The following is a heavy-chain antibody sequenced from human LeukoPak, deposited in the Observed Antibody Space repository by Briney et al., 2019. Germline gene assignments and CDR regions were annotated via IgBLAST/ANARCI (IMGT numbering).Heavy chain of an antibody. J-gene: IGHJ6*02. Sequence: PSETLSLTCAVNGGSFSGHYWTWIRQSPGKGLEWIGEVNHSGSTNYNPSLKSRVTIPVDTSKNQFSLKLISVTAAEAAVYYCARKSGRSGGPNQIYYYYGLDVWGQGTTVIVSS. CDR2: VNHSGST. CDR1: GGSFSGHY. CDR3: ARKSGRSGGPNQIYYYYGLDV. V-gene: IGHV4-34*01. D-gene: IGHD6-19*01.